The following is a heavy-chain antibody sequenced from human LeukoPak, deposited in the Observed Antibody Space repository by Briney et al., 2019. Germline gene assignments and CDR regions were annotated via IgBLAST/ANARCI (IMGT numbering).Heavy chain of an antibody. CDR2: ITGDDST. CDR3: AKGHYDFRDY. V-gene: IGHV3-23*01. J-gene: IGHJ4*02. D-gene: IGHD3-3*01. Sequence: PGGSLRLSCAASGFAFGTFAFSWVRQAPGKGLEWVSSITGDDSTYYADSVKGRFTISRDTSSNTLYLQMNSLRAEDTALYYCAKGHYDFRDYGGQGTLVTVSS. CDR1: GFAFGTFA.